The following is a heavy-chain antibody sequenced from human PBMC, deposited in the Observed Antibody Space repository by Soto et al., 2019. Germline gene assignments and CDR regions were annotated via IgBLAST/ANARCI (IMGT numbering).Heavy chain of an antibody. CDR1: GFTFNIYG. V-gene: IGHV3-30*18. CDR3: AKDQASGQGSFDS. J-gene: IGHJ4*02. CDR2: ISYGGSNQ. Sequence: GGSLRLSCAASGFTFNIYGMHWVRQAPDKGLEWVALISYGGSNQYYADSVKGRFTISRDNSKNTLFLQMNSLRADDTAAYYCAKDQASGQGSFDSWGQGTLVTVSS.